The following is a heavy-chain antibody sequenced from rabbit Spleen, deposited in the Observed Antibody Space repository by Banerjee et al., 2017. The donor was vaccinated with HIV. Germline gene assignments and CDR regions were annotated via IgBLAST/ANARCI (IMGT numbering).Heavy chain of an antibody. J-gene: IGHJ4*01. Sequence: QSLEESGGDLVKPEGSLTLTCTASGVSFSGSSYMCWVRQAPGKGLEYIGWISTFGSAYCASWVNGRFSISRENTQNTVSLQMNSLTAADTATYFCARTGSSWSLNLWGQGTLVTVS. V-gene: IGHV1S40*01. CDR1: GVSFSGSSY. D-gene: IGHD8-1*01. CDR2: ISTFGSA. CDR3: ARTGSSWSLNL.